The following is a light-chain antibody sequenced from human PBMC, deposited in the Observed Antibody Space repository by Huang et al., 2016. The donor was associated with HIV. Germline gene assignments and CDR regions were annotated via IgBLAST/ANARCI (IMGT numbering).Light chain of an antibody. CDR2: GAA. CDR1: QSLRDTY. CDR3: LQYDRSPLT. J-gene: IGKJ4*01. Sequence: EVLLTQSPGTLALSPGERATLSCRVSQSLRDTYLAWYQCRPGQAPRLLSYGAARRATGIPYRFSGSGSATEVTLTINILEPQDFAVYFCLQYDRSPLTFGGGTKVEL. V-gene: IGKV3-20*01.